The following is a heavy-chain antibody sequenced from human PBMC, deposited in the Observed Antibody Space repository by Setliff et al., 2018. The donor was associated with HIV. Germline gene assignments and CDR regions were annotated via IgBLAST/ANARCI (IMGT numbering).Heavy chain of an antibody. Sequence: GGSLRLSCAASGFSFSDYYMYWIRQAPGKGLEWVSSLSGTSSTIYLADSVKGRFTISRDNAQNSLYLHMNSLRAEDTAMYYCARRYCTSTSCSSPYDYWGRGTLVTVSS. J-gene: IGHJ4*02. D-gene: IGHD2-2*01. CDR1: GFSFSDYY. CDR3: ARRYCTSTSCSSPYDY. V-gene: IGHV3-11*01. CDR2: LSGTSSTI.